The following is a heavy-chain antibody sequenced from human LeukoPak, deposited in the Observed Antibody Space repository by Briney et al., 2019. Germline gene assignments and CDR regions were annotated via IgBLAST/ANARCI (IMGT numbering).Heavy chain of an antibody. CDR3: ARPAEYYYDSSGYYQSDFDY. Sequence: GGSLRLSCAASGFTFSSYSMNWVRQAPGKGLEWVSSISSSSSYIYYADSVKGRFTISRDNAKNSLYLQMNSLRAEDTAVYYCARPAEYYYDSSGYYQSDFDYWGQGTLVTVSS. V-gene: IGHV3-21*01. CDR2: ISSSSSYI. CDR1: GFTFSSYS. J-gene: IGHJ4*02. D-gene: IGHD3-22*01.